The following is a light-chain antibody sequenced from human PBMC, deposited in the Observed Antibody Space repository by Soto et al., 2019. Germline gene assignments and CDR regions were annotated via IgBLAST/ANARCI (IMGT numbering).Light chain of an antibody. J-gene: IGLJ1*01. V-gene: IGLV2-23*01. CDR3: CSNAGGSTYV. CDR1: SRDVGSHKL. CDR2: EAS. Sequence: QSVLTQHASVSGSPGQSITISCTVTSRDVGSHKLVSWYQQYPGKAPKLIIFEASKRPSGVSNRFSGSKSGSTASLTISGLQAEDEADYYCCSNAGGSTYVFGTGTKV.